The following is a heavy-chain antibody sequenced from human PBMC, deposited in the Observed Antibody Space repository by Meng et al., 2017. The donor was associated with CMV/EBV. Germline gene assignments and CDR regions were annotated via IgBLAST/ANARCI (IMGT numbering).Heavy chain of an antibody. CDR1: GYTFMGFG. CDR2: ISTYNGDT. Sequence: ASVKVSCKPSGYTFMGFGISWVRLAPGQGLEWMGWISTYNGDTNVAQKFQGRVTMTTDTSTSTVYMELRSLRSDDTAVYYCARHYCSSDICYGYFDYWGQGTLVTVSS. V-gene: IGHV1-18*01. D-gene: IGHD2-2*01. J-gene: IGHJ4*02. CDR3: ARHYCSSDICYGYFDY.